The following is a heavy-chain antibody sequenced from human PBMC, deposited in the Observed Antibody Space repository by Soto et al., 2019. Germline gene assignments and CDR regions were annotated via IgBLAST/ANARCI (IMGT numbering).Heavy chain of an antibody. J-gene: IGHJ5*02. V-gene: IGHV4-4*07. CDR1: GGSISGFY. CDR2: IYATGTT. D-gene: IGHD1-1*01. CDR3: VRDGTKTLRDWFDP. Sequence: ETLSLPCPVSGGSISGFYWSWIRKSSGKGLEWIGLIYATGTTDYNPSLKSRVMMSVDTSKKQFSLKLRSVTAADTAVYYCVRDGTKTLRDWFDPWGQGISVTVSS.